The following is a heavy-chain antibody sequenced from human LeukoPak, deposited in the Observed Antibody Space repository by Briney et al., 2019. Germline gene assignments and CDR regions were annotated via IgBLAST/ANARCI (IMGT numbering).Heavy chain of an antibody. CDR3: ARRSSSSWYFDY. CDR1: GGSISSYY. D-gene: IGHD6-13*01. Sequence: SETLSLTCTVSGGSISSYYWSWIRQPPGKGLEWIGCVYYSGSTNSNPSLKSRVTISVDTSKNQFSLNLTSVTAADTAVYFCARRSSSSWYFDYWGQGTLVTVSS. CDR2: VYYSGST. V-gene: IGHV4-59*01. J-gene: IGHJ4*02.